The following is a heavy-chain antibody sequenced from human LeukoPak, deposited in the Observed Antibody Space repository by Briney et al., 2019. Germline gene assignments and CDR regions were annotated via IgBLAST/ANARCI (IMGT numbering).Heavy chain of an antibody. J-gene: IGHJ5*02. V-gene: IGHV4-4*07. Sequence: SETLSLTCTVSGGSISSYYWSWIRQPAGKGLEWIGRIYTSGSTNYNPSLKSRVTMSVGTSKNQFSLKLSSVTAADTAVYYCARDQNDFWSGYYSGWFDPWGQGTLVTVSS. CDR2: IYTSGST. CDR1: GGSISSYY. CDR3: ARDQNDFWSGYYSGWFDP. D-gene: IGHD3-3*01.